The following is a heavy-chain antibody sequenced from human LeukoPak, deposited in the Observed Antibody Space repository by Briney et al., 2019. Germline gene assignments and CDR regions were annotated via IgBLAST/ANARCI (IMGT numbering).Heavy chain of an antibody. CDR3: ARETYNNYSGMDV. D-gene: IGHD1-1*01. CDR2: TNPRGGST. J-gene: IGHJ6*02. CDR1: GYTFSNYY. Sequence: ASVTVSCKASGYTFSNYYMHWVRQAPGQGLEWMGVTNPRGGSTTYAQKFQGRVTMSRDTSTSTVHMELSSLRSEDTAVYYCARETYNNYSGMDVWGQRTTVTVSS. V-gene: IGHV1-46*01.